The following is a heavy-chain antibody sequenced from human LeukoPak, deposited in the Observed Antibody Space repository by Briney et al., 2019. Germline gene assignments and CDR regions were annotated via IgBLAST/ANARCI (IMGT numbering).Heavy chain of an antibody. CDR2: ISWNSGSI. CDR3: VKDARRRVIAATRIESDSDY. J-gene: IGHJ4*02. V-gene: IGHV3-9*01. D-gene: IGHD2-15*01. CDR1: GFTFDDYA. Sequence: AGGSLRLSCAASGFTFDDYAMHWVRQAPGKGLEWVSGISWNSGSIDYADSVKGRFTISRDNAKNSLYLQMNSLRAEDTALYYCVKDARRRVIAATRIESDSDYWGQGTLVTVSS.